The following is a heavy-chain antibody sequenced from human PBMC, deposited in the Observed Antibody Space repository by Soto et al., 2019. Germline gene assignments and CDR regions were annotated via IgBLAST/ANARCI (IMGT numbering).Heavy chain of an antibody. CDR2: ISSSSSTI. CDR1: GFTFSSYS. D-gene: IGHD2-2*02. Sequence: PGGSLRLSCAASGFTFSSYSMNWVRQAPGKGLEWVSYISSSSSTIYYADSVEGRFTISRDNAKNSLYLQMNSLRAEDTAVYYCARDDSSIVVVPAAIPDAFDIWGQGTMVTVSS. V-gene: IGHV3-48*01. J-gene: IGHJ3*02. CDR3: ARDDSSIVVVPAAIPDAFDI.